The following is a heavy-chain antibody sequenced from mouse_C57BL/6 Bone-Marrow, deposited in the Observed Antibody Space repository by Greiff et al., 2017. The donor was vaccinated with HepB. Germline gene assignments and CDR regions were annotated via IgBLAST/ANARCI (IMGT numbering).Heavy chain of an antibody. CDR1: GYTFTSYW. CDR3: ARDYDGYWFAY. CDR2: IYPGSGST. Sequence: QVQLQQSGAELVKPGASVKMSCKASGYTFTSYWITWVKQRPGQGLEWIGDIYPGSGSTNYNEKFKSKATLTVDTSPSTAYMQLSSLTSEDSAVYYCARDYDGYWFAYWGQGTLVTVSA. D-gene: IGHD2-3*01. V-gene: IGHV1-55*01. J-gene: IGHJ3*01.